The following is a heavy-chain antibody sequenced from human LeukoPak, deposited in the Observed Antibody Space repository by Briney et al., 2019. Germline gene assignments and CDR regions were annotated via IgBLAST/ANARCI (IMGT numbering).Heavy chain of an antibody. CDR1: GGSFSGYY. D-gene: IGHD3-10*01. Sequence: SETLSLTCAVYGGSFSGYYRSWIRQPPGKGLEWIGEINHSGSTNYNPSLKSRVTISVDTSKNQFSLKLSSVTAADTAVYYCARRYLHYYGSGSYLHYFDYWGQGTLVTVSS. CDR3: ARRYLHYYGSGSYLHYFDY. V-gene: IGHV4-34*01. J-gene: IGHJ4*02. CDR2: INHSGST.